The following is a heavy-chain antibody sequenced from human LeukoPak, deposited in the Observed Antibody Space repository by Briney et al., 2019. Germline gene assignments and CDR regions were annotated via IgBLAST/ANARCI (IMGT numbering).Heavy chain of an antibody. D-gene: IGHD3-22*01. V-gene: IGHV4-34*01. CDR2: INHSGST. CDR3: ARLYYYDSSGYYSRDY. CDR1: GGSFSGYY. Sequence: KPSETLSLTCAVYGGSFSGYYWSWIRQPPGKGLEWIGEINHSGSTNYNPSLKSRVTISVDTSKNQFSLKLSSVTAADTAVYYCARLYYYDSSGYYSRDYWGQGTLVTVSS. J-gene: IGHJ4*02.